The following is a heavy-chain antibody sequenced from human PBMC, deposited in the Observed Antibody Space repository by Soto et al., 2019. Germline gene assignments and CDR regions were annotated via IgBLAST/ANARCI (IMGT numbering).Heavy chain of an antibody. D-gene: IGHD1-26*01. V-gene: IGHV1-69*01. J-gene: IGHJ5*02. CDR3: ARSLYSGSYSAGWFDP. CDR2: IIPIFGTA. CDR1: GGTFSSYA. Sequence: QVQLVQSGAEVQKPGSSVKVSCKASGGTFSSYAISWVRQAPGQGLEWMGGIIPIFGTANYAQKFQGRVTITADESTSTAYMELSSLRSEDTAVYYCARSLYSGSYSAGWFDPWGQGTLVTVSS.